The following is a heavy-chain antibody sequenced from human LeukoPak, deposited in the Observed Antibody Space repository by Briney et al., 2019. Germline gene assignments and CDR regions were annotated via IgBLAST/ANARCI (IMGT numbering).Heavy chain of an antibody. CDR3: VRDRFRGTGLDV. Sequence: PGGSLRLSCAASGITRQFTSNNYYMTWVRQVPGKGLEWVANIKQDGSEKYYMDSVRGRFTISRDSAKNSVDLQMNSLRDEDTGVYYCVRDRFRGTGLDVWGKGTTVTVSS. CDR1: GITRQFTSNNYY. D-gene: IGHD3-16*01. V-gene: IGHV3-7*03. J-gene: IGHJ6*04. CDR2: IKQDGSEK.